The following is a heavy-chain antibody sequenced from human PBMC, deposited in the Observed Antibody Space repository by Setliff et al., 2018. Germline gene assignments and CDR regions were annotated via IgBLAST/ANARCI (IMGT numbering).Heavy chain of an antibody. D-gene: IGHD3-10*01. Sequence: PSETLSLTCTVSGGSVSSASHYWGWIRQAPGKGMEWIGSVYYSGYTYYKPSLQSRVTMSVDTSKNQFSLKLSSVTAADAAVYYCARTMVQTKLRAIDIWGQGTMVTVS. J-gene: IGHJ3*02. CDR1: GGSVSSASHY. CDR3: ARTMVQTKLRAIDI. CDR2: VYYSGYT. V-gene: IGHV4-39*07.